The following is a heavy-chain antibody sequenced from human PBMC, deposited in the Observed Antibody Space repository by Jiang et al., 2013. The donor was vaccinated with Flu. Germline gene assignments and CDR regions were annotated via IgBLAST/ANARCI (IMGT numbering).Heavy chain of an antibody. CDR1: GGTFSSYA. V-gene: IGHV1-69*01. D-gene: IGHD3-22*01. CDR3: ARHYYDSSGSYVTYYYYGMDV. Sequence: SGAEVKKPGSSVKVSCKASGGTFSSYAISWVRQAPGQGLEWMGGIIPIFGTANYAQKFQGRVTITADESTSTAYMELSSLRSEDTAVYFCARHYYDSSGSYVTYYYYGMDVWGQGTTVTVSS. CDR2: IIPIFGTA. J-gene: IGHJ6*02.